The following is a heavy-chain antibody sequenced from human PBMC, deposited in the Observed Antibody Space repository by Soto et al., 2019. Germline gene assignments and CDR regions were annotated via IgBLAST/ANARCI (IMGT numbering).Heavy chain of an antibody. CDR3: APRVDIVVVPAASIDY. Sequence: PGGSLRLSCAASGFTFSSYAMSWARQAPGKGLEWVSAISGSGGSTYYADSVKGRFTISRDNSKNTLYLQMNSLRAEDTAVYYCAPRVDIVVVPAASIDYWGQGTLVTVSS. CDR2: ISGSGGST. D-gene: IGHD2-2*01. CDR1: GFTFSSYA. J-gene: IGHJ4*02. V-gene: IGHV3-23*01.